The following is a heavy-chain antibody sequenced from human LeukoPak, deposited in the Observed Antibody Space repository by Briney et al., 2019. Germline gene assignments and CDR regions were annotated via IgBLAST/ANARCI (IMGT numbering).Heavy chain of an antibody. CDR2: ISSSSSYI. J-gene: IGHJ4*02. V-gene: IGHV3-21*01. Sequence: GGSLRLSCAASGFTFNNYNMNWVRQAPGKGLEWVSSISSSSSYIYYADSVKGRFTISRDNAKNSLYLQMNSLRAEDAAVYYCARDSTPGNYWGQGTLVTVSS. CDR3: ARDSTPGNY. D-gene: IGHD3-10*01. CDR1: GFTFNNYN.